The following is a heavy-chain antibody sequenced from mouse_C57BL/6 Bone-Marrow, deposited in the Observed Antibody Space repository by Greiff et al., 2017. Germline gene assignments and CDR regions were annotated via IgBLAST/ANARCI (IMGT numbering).Heavy chain of an antibody. Sequence: QFQLPQSGAELVRPGTSVQVSCKASGYAFTNYLIEWVKPRPGQGLEWIGVINPGSGGTNYNEKFKGKATLTAAKSSSTAYMQLSSLTSEDSAFYYCATIYYDYDYWYFDVWGTGTTVTVSS. CDR2: INPGSGGT. CDR1: GYAFTNYL. CDR3: ATIYYDYDYWYFDV. D-gene: IGHD2-4*01. J-gene: IGHJ1*03. V-gene: IGHV1-54*01.